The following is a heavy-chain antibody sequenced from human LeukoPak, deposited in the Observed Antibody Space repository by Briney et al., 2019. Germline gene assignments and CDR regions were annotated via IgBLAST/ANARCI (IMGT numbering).Heavy chain of an antibody. J-gene: IGHJ4*02. CDR1: GFTFGNYA. Sequence: PGGSLRLSCAASGFTFGNYAMSWVRQAPGKGLEWVSAISGSGGSTYYADSVKGRFTISRDNSKNTLYLQMNSLRAEDTAVYYCAKGPSGSGSAQYDYWGQGTLVTVSS. CDR2: ISGSGGST. CDR3: AKGPSGSGSAQYDY. V-gene: IGHV3-23*01. D-gene: IGHD3-10*01.